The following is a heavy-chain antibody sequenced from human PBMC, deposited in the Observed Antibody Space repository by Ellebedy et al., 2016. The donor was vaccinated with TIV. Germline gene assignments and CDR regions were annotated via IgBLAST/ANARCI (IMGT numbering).Heavy chain of an antibody. V-gene: IGHV3-74*01. CDR2: ISPDGRGT. D-gene: IGHD6-13*01. CDR3: ASLGYTSSWSSNTPSDY. J-gene: IGHJ4*02. CDR1: EFTFSSYW. Sequence: GESLKISCAASEFTFSSYWIHWVRQTPGKGLVWVSRISPDGRGTSYADSVKGRFTISRDNAKNTMYLQMNSLREGDTAVYYCASLGYTSSWSSNTPSDYWGQGTLVTVSS.